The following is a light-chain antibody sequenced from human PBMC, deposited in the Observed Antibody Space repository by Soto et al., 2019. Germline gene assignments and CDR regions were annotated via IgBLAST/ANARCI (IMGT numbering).Light chain of an antibody. Sequence: DIVMTQSPDSLAVSLGERATINCKSSQSVFYSSNNKNYLAWYQQKPGQPPKLLIYWASTREAGVPDRFSGSGSGTDFTLTISSLQAEDVAVYYCQQYYSIPLTCGQGTKVEIK. J-gene: IGKJ1*01. CDR1: QSVFYSSNNKNY. CDR3: QQYYSIPLT. V-gene: IGKV4-1*01. CDR2: WAS.